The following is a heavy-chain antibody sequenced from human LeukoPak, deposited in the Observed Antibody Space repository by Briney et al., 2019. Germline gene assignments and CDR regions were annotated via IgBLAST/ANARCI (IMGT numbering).Heavy chain of an antibody. CDR3: AKRRGYSGYDYFDY. V-gene: IGHV3-23*01. J-gene: IGHJ4*02. D-gene: IGHD5-12*01. CDR2: IGDSGGIT. CDR1: GCTFSDFA. Sequence: GGSLRLSCAVSGCTFSDFAMSWVRQAPGKGLEWVSTIGDSGGITYYADSVKGRFIISRDNSKNTLDLQMNSLRAEDTAVYYCAKRRGYSGYDYFDYWGQGTLVTVSS.